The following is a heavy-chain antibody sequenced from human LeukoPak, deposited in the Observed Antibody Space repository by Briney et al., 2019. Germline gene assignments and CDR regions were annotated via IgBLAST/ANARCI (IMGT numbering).Heavy chain of an antibody. CDR2: VSNGGST. CDR3: VRLQPNTGEWAFDI. J-gene: IGHJ3*02. CDR1: GGTISRYY. D-gene: IGHD1-1*01. V-gene: IGHV4-59*01. Sequence: SETLSHTRVASGGTISRYYWMWIRRPPGGGLEWIGYVSNGGSTSYNPSLKSQVTISVDTSKNQLSLKLSSVTAADTAVYHCVRLQPNTGEWAFDIWGQGTMVSVSS.